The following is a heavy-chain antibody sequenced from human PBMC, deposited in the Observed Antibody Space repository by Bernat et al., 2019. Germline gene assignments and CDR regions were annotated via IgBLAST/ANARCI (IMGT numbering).Heavy chain of an antibody. CDR1: GFTFSSYS. V-gene: IGHV3-21*01. Sequence: EVQLVESGGGLVQPGGSLRLSCAASGFTFSSYSMNWVRQAPGKGLEWVSSISSSSSYIYYADSVKGRFTISRDNAKNSLYLQMNSLRAEDTAVYYCARDPYGDYVFDPWGQGTLVTVSS. CDR2: ISSSSSYI. D-gene: IGHD4-17*01. J-gene: IGHJ5*02. CDR3: ARDPYGDYVFDP.